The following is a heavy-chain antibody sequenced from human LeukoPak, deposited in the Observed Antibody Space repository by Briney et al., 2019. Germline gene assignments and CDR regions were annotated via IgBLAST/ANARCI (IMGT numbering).Heavy chain of an antibody. CDR2: IKYGESEK. D-gene: IGHD1-1*01. J-gene: IGHJ4*02. V-gene: IGHV3-7*04. CDR1: GCTFSNFW. Sequence: GGSLRLSCAASGCTFSNFWMGWVRQAPGKGLEWVASIKYGESEKHYVDSVKGRFTISRDNAKNSLYLQMNSLRGEDTAVYFCARVTTNGYFEYWGQGSLVTVSS. CDR3: ARVTTNGYFEY.